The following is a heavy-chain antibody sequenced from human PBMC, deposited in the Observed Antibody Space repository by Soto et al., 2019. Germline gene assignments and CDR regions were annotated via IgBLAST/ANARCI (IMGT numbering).Heavy chain of an antibody. CDR3: ARGWFGPDV. Sequence: EVQLVESGGGLVQPGGSLRLSCAAYEFTFSGRSVHWVRQATGKGLVWGSGIDKVETDSPYADSVTGRFTSSRDNAKNSVYLQMNSLRVEDTAVYYCARGWFGPDVWGKGTTVTVSS. CDR2: IDKVETDS. J-gene: IGHJ6*03. D-gene: IGHD3-10*01. V-gene: IGHV3-74*01. CDR1: EFTFSGRS.